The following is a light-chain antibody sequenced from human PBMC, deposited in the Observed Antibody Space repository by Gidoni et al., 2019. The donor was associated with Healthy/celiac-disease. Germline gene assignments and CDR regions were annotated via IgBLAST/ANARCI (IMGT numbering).Light chain of an antibody. CDR1: KLGDKY. Sequence: SYELSQPPSVSVSPGQTASITCSGDKLGDKYSCWYQQKPGHSPVLVIYQDNKRPSGIPERFSGSNSGNTATLTISGTQAMDEADYYCQAWDSSTDNYVFGTGTKVTVL. CDR2: QDN. J-gene: IGLJ1*01. V-gene: IGLV3-1*01. CDR3: QAWDSSTDNYV.